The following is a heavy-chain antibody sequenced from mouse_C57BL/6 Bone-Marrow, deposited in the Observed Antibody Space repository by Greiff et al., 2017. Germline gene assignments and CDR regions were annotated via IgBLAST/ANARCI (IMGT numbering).Heavy chain of an antibody. Sequence: QVQLQQSGAELARPGASVKLSCKASGYTFTSYGISWVKQRTGQGLEWIGEIYPRSGNTYYNEKFKGKATLTADKSSSTAYMELRSLTSEDSAVYFCARSNYDGSSYTSGYYARDYWGQGTSVTVSS. V-gene: IGHV1-81*01. D-gene: IGHD1-1*01. J-gene: IGHJ4*01. CDR2: IYPRSGNT. CDR1: GYTFTSYG. CDR3: ARSNYDGSSYTSGYYARDY.